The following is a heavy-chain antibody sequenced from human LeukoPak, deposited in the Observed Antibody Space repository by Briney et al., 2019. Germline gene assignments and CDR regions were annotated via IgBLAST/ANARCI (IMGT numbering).Heavy chain of an antibody. D-gene: IGHD3-10*01. CDR3: AKDPPDYYGSGSSDIGY. CDR1: GFTFSSYA. J-gene: IGHJ4*02. CDR2: ISGSGGST. Sequence: GGSLRLSCAASGFTFSSYAVSWVRQAPGKGLEWVSAISGSGGSTYYADSVKGRFTISRDNSKNTLYLQMNSLRAEDTAVYYCAKDPPDYYGSGSSDIGYWGQGTLVTVSS. V-gene: IGHV3-23*01.